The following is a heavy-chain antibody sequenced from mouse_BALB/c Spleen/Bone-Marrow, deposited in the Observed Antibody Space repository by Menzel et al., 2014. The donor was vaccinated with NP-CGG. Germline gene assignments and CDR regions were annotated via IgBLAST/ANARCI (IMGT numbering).Heavy chain of an antibody. V-gene: IGHV7-3*02. CDR2: IRNKANGYTT. CDR1: GFTFTDYY. CDR3: ARDRGGLLFDY. J-gene: IGHJ2*01. D-gene: IGHD1-1*01. Sequence: EVMLVESGGGLVQPGGSLRLSCATSGFTFTDYYMNWVRQPPGKALEWLGFIRNKANGYTTEYSASVKGRFTISRDNSQSILYLQMNTLRAEGSATYYCARDRGGLLFDYWGQGTTLTVSS.